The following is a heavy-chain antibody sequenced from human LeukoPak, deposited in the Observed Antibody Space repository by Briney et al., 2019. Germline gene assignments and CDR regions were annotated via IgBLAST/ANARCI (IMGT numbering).Heavy chain of an antibody. D-gene: IGHD3-10*02. CDR1: GGSISSYY. CDR3: ARDGSVRGPSDNWFDP. CDR2: IYYSGST. V-gene: IGHV4-59*12. J-gene: IGHJ5*02. Sequence: PSETLSLTCTVSGGSISSYYWSWIRQPPGKGLEWIGYIYYSGSTNYNPPLKSRVTISVDTSKNQFSLKLSSVTAADTAVYYCARDGSVRGPSDNWFDPWGQGTLVTVSS.